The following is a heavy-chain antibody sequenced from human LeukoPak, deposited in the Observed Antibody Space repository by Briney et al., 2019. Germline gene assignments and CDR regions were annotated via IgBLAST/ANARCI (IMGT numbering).Heavy chain of an antibody. CDR1: GFTFSDYA. J-gene: IGHJ5*02. CDR2: ISCNGSST. V-gene: IGHV3-23*01. Sequence: PGVPLRLSFAASGFTFSDYAMRWLPQAPGKGLEGVSAISCNGSSTYYAASVKGRFTISRDNSKNTLYLQMNSLRPEDTAVYYCAKDRSSGSNGGLVRFDPWGQGTLVTVST. D-gene: IGHD1-26*01. CDR3: AKDRSSGSNGGLVRFDP.